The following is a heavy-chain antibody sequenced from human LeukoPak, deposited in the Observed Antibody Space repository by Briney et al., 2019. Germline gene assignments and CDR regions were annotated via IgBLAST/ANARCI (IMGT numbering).Heavy chain of an antibody. CDR2: ISGSGGST. Sequence: GGSLRLSCAASGFTFSSYAMSWVRQAPGKGLEWVSAISGSGGSTYYADSVKGGFTISRDNSKNKLYLQMNRLRAEDTAVYYCAKGGIFPYTWFETWGQGTLVTVSS. J-gene: IGHJ5*02. CDR3: AKGGIFPYTWFET. CDR1: GFTFSSYA. D-gene: IGHD3-9*01. V-gene: IGHV3-23*01.